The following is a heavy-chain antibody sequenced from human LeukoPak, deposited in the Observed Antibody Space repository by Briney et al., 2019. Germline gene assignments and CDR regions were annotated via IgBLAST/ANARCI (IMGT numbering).Heavy chain of an antibody. V-gene: IGHV1-2*02. CDR1: GYTFTGYY. CDR3: ARGGPRRYSSSWYPTDWFDP. Sequence: ASVKVSCKASGYTFTGYYMHWVRQAPGQGLEWMGWINPKSGGTNYAQKFQGRVTMTRDTSISTAYMELSRLRSDDTSVYYCARGGPRRYSSSWYPTDWFDPWGQGTLVTVSS. J-gene: IGHJ5*02. D-gene: IGHD6-13*01. CDR2: INPKSGGT.